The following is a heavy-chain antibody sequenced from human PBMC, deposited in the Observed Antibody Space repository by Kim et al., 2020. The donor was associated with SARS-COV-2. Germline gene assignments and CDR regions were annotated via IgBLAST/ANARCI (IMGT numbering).Heavy chain of an antibody. CDR2: ISSSSSYI. CDR3: ARAKLGEYYYGSGSHCLGY. CDR1: GFTFSSYS. Sequence: GGSLRLSCAASGFTFSSYSMNWVRQAPGKGLEWVSSISSSSSYIYYADSVKGRFTISRDNAKNSLYLQMNSLRAEDTAVYYCARAKLGEYYYGSGSHCLGYWGQGTLVTVSS. D-gene: IGHD3-10*01. V-gene: IGHV3-21*01. J-gene: IGHJ4*02.